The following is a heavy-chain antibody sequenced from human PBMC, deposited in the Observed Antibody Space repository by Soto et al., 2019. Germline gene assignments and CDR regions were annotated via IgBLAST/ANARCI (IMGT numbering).Heavy chain of an antibody. V-gene: IGHV3-23*01. D-gene: IGHD3-16*01. Sequence: EVQLLESGGGLVQPGGSLRLSCAASGFTFSSYAMSWVRQAPGKGLEWVSGLSGGGGTTNYADSVKGRFTISRDNSNNALYLQMNSLTAEDTAVYYCAKPARWGSLGGYVDYWGQGTLVTVSS. J-gene: IGHJ4*02. CDR1: GFTFSSYA. CDR2: LSGGGGTT. CDR3: AKPARWGSLGGYVDY.